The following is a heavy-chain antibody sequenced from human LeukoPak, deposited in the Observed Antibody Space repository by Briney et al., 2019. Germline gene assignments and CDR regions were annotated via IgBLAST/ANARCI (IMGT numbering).Heavy chain of an antibody. Sequence: GGSLRLSCAASGLTFSTYWMSWVRQAPGKGLEWVANIKQDGSEKDYVDSVKGRFTISRDNAKNSLYLQMNSLRAEDTALYHCARVYSSSSGRALNYWGQGTLVTVSS. J-gene: IGHJ4*02. V-gene: IGHV3-7*01. CDR2: IKQDGSEK. CDR3: ARVYSSSSGRALNY. D-gene: IGHD6-6*01. CDR1: GLTFSTYW.